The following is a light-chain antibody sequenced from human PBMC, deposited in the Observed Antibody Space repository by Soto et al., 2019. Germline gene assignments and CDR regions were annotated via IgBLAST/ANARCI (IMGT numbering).Light chain of an antibody. CDR1: QSVSSSY. CDR3: QQYGSSPYT. J-gene: IGKJ2*01. V-gene: IGKV3-20*01. CDR2: GAS. Sequence: EMVLTQSPGTLSLSPGERATLSCTASQSVSSSYLAWYQQKPGQAPRLLIYGASSRATGIPDRFSGSGSGTDFTLTISRLEPEDCALYYCQQYGSSPYTFGQGTKLEIK.